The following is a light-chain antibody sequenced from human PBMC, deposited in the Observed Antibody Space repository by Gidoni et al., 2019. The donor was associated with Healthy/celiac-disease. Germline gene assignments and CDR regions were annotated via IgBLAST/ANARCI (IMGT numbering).Light chain of an antibody. V-gene: IGLV6-57*04. CDR3: QSYDSSNHAV. CDR1: IGRIASNY. J-gene: IGLJ7*01. CDR2: EDT. Sequence: NFMLTQPHSVSESPGKTVTISCTRSIGRIASNYVQWYQQRPGSAPTTVIYEDTQRPSGVPDRFSGSIDSSSNSASLTISGLKTEDEADYYCQSYDSSNHAVFGGGTQLTVL.